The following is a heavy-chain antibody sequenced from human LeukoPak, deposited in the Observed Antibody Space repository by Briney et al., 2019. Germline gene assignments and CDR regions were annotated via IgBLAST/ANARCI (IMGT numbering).Heavy chain of an antibody. CDR2: IIPILGIA. CDR1: GGTFSSYT. V-gene: IGHV1-69*02. D-gene: IGHD3-10*01. Sequence: GASVKVSCKASGGTFSSYTISWVRQAPGQGLEWMGRIIPILGIANYAQKFQGRVTITAAKSTSTAYMELSSLRTEDKAVYYCARGSVGAFDIWGQGKMVTVSS. J-gene: IGHJ3*02. CDR3: ARGSVGAFDI.